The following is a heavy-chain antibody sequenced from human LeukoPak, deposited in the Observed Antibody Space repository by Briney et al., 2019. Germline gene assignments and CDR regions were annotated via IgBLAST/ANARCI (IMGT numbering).Heavy chain of an antibody. CDR2: INHSGST. CDR3: ARRLWFGGYYFDY. J-gene: IGHJ4*02. CDR1: GGSFSGYY. V-gene: IGHV4-34*01. Sequence: SETLSLTCAVYGGSFSGYYWSWIRQPPGKGLEWIGEINHSGSTNYNPSLKSRVTISVDTSKNQFSLKLSSVTAADTAVYYCARRLWFGGYYFDYWGQGALVTFSS. D-gene: IGHD3-10*01.